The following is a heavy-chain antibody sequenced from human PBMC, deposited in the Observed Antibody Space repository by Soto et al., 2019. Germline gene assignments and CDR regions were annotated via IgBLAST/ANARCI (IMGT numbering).Heavy chain of an antibody. V-gene: IGHV4-31*03. CDR3: ARDLRDTAMVRRAFDI. Sequence: PSETLSLTCTVSGGSISSGGYYWSWIRQHPGKGLEWIGYIYYSGSTYYNPSLKSRVTISVDTSKNQFSLKLSSVTAADTAVYYCARDLRDTAMVRRAFDIWGQGTMVTVSS. D-gene: IGHD5-18*01. CDR1: GGSISSGGYY. CDR2: IYYSGST. J-gene: IGHJ3*02.